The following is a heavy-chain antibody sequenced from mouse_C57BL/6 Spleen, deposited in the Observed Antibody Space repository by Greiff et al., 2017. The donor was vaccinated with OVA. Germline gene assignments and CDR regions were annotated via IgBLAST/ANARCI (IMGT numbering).Heavy chain of an antibody. Sequence: EVKLVESGGGLVKPGGSLKLSCAASGFTFSSYAMSWVRQTPEKRLEWVATISDGGSYTYYPDNVKGRFTISRDNAKNNLYLQMSHLKSEDTAMYYCASDYYGSSYDWFAYWGQGTLVTVSA. CDR3: ASDYYGSSYDWFAY. J-gene: IGHJ3*01. CDR2: ISDGGSYT. CDR1: GFTFSSYA. V-gene: IGHV5-4*03. D-gene: IGHD1-1*01.